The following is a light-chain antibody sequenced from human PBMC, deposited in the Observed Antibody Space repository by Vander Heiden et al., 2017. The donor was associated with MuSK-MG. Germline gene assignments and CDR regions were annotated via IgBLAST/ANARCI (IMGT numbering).Light chain of an antibody. CDR3: QQRSNWPT. CDR2: DAS. CDR1: QSVTTY. J-gene: IGKJ4*01. Sequence: DIVFTQSPATLSLSPGDRATLSCRASQSVTTYLAWYQQKPGQAPRLLIYDASNRATGSPARFSGSGSGTDFTLTISSLEPEDFAVDYCQQRSNWPTFGGGTKVEIK. V-gene: IGKV3-11*01.